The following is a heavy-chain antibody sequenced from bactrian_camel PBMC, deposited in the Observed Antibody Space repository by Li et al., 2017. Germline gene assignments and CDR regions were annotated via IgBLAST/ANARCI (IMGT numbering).Heavy chain of an antibody. CDR2: VGSDGEI. J-gene: IGHJ4*01. Sequence: VQLVESGGGSVQAGRSLHLSCVTSQHSDTYGRWNMAWFRQAPGKEREGVAAVGSDGEIKYADSVKSRFTVSRDNAKNTVILQLNSLKTEDTAMYYCVVLGIRGYEYKWWGQGTQVTVS. V-gene: IGHV3S55*01. D-gene: IGHD2*01. CDR1: QHSDTYGRWN. CDR3: VVLGIRGYEYKW.